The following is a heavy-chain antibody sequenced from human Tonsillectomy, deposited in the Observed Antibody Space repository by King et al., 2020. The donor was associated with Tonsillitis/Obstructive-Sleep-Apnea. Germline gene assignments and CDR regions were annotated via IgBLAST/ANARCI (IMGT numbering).Heavy chain of an antibody. CDR3: ATNVLRYFDWSNDAFDV. CDR2: INTNTGYP. V-gene: IGHV7-4-1*02. J-gene: IGHJ3*01. Sequence: VQLVESGSELKKPGASVTVSCKASGYNFTSYAMNWVRQAPGQGLEWMGWINTNTGYPTYAQGFTGRFVFSLDTSVSTAYLQISSLKAEDTAVYYCATNVLRYFDWSNDAFDVWGQGTMVTVSS. CDR1: GYNFTSYA. D-gene: IGHD3-9*01.